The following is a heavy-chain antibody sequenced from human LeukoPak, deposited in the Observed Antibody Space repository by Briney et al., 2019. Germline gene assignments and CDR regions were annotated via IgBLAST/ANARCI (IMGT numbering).Heavy chain of an antibody. D-gene: IGHD6-19*01. Sequence: GGSLRLSCAASGFTFSSYSMNWVRQAAGKGLEWVSYISSSGSTIYYADSVKGRFTISRDTAKNSLYLQMNSLRAEDTAVYYCVRDSAVAANDYWGQGTLVTVSS. J-gene: IGHJ4*02. V-gene: IGHV3-48*01. CDR1: GFTFSSYS. CDR2: ISSSGSTI. CDR3: VRDSAVAANDY.